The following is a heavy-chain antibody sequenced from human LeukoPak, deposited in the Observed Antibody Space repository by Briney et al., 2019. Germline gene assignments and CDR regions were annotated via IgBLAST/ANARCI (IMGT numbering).Heavy chain of an antibody. J-gene: IGHJ5*02. CDR3: ARARRDGSHRSWFDP. D-gene: IGHD1-26*01. Sequence: SVKVSCKASGGTFSSYAISWVRQAPGQGLEWMGRIIPILGIANYAQKFQGRVTITADKSTSTAYMELSSLRSEDAAVYYCARARRDGSHRSWFDPWGQGTLVTVSS. V-gene: IGHV1-69*04. CDR1: GGTFSSYA. CDR2: IIPILGIA.